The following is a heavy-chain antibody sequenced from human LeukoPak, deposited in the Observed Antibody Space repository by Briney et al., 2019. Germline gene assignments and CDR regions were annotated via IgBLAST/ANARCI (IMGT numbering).Heavy chain of an antibody. Sequence: SVKVSCKASGGTFSSYAISWVRQAPGQGLEWMGRIIPILGIANYAQKFQGRVTITADKSTSTAYMELSSLRSEDTAVYYCARGLGSESYYGSWGQGTLVTVSS. J-gene: IGHJ5*02. CDR1: GGTFSSYA. CDR2: IIPILGIA. V-gene: IGHV1-69*04. D-gene: IGHD3-10*01. CDR3: ARGLGSESYYGS.